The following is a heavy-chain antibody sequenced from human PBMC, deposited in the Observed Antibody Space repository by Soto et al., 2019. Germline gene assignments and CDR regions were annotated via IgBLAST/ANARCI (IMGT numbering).Heavy chain of an antibody. CDR2: INSDGSST. Sequence: GGSLRLSCAVSGFTFSNYWMHWVRQAPGKGLVWVSRINSDGSSTNYADSVKGRFTISRDNAKNTLYLQMNGLRAEDTAMYYCAKDSARGVPYFDYWGQGTPVTVSS. J-gene: IGHJ4*02. D-gene: IGHD3-10*01. V-gene: IGHV3-74*01. CDR3: AKDSARGVPYFDY. CDR1: GFTFSNYW.